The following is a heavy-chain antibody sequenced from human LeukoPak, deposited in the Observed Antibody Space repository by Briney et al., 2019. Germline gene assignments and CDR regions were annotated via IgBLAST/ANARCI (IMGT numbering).Heavy chain of an antibody. V-gene: IGHV4-4*07. J-gene: IGHJ3*02. D-gene: IGHD1-26*01. Sequence: PSETLSLTCTVSGGSISSYYWSWIRQPAGKGLEWIGRIHTSGSTNYNPSLKSRVTMSVDTSKNQFSLKLSSVTAADTAVYYCARDGATVGATHAFDIWGQGTMVTVSS. CDR1: GGSISSYY. CDR3: ARDGATVGATHAFDI. CDR2: IHTSGST.